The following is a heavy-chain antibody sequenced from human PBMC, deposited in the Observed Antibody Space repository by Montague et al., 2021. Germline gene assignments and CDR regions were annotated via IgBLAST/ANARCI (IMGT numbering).Heavy chain of an antibody. J-gene: IGHJ6*02. D-gene: IGHD3-3*02. CDR2: MNPDSGNT. CDR3: ARGLSPTYYYYYGMDV. CDR1: GYTFTSYD. V-gene: IGHV1-8*01. Sequence: SVKVSCKASGYTFTSYDINWVRQATGQGLEWMGRMNPDSGNTGYAQKFQGRVTMIRNTSISTAYMELSSLRSEDTAVYYCARGLSPTYYYYYGMDVWGQGTTVTVSS.